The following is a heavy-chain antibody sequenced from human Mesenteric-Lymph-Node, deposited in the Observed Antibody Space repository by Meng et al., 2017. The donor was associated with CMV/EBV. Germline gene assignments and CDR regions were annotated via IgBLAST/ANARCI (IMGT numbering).Heavy chain of an antibody. CDR1: GFTFSSYA. V-gene: IGHV3-23*01. Sequence: GESLKISCAASGFTFSSYAMSWVRQAPGKGLEWVSGISGSGGRTYYADSVKGRFTISRDNSKNTLNLQMNSLRAEDTAVYYCAKDSTGYCSSSSCYLNAFDIWGQGTMVTVSS. D-gene: IGHD2-2*01. CDR2: ISGSGGRT. CDR3: AKDSTGYCSSSSCYLNAFDI. J-gene: IGHJ3*02.